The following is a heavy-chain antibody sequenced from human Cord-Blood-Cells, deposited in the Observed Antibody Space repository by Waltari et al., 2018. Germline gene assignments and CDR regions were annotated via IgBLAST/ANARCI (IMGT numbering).Heavy chain of an antibody. J-gene: IGHJ4*02. CDR3: ARVLYSGSYFE. Sequence: QVQLQESGPGLVKPSQTLSPTCTVSGGTISRGGYYWRRIRQHPGKGLEWIGYIYYSGSTYYNPSLKSRVTISVDTSKNQFSLKLSSVTAADTAVYYCARVLYSGSYFEWGQGTLVTVSS. V-gene: IGHV4-31*03. D-gene: IGHD1-26*01. CDR2: IYYSGST. CDR1: GGTISRGGYY.